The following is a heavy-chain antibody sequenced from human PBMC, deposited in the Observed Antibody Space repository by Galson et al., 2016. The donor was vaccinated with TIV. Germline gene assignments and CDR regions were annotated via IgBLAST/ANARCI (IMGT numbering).Heavy chain of an antibody. CDR3: TRDSWTSGYNSAWEAFDF. J-gene: IGHJ3*01. CDR1: GGSINNYY. D-gene: IGHD6-19*01. Sequence: LSLTCNVSGGSINNYYWTWIRQSPGKGLECMGYIFSSGSTKYNPSLKSRVTIPADTSKNQFSLKLSSVTAADTAVYSCTRDSWTSGYNSAWEAFDFWGQGTMVTVSS. V-gene: IGHV4-59*12. CDR2: IFSSGST.